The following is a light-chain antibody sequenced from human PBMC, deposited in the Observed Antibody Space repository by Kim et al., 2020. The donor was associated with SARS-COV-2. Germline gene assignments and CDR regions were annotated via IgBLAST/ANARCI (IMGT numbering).Light chain of an antibody. CDR3: QQYNNWPPSNT. CDR2: GAS. V-gene: IGKV3-15*01. J-gene: IGKJ5*01. Sequence: EIVMTQSPATLSVSPGERATLSCRASQSVSSNLAWYQQKPGQAPRLLIYGASTRATGIPARFSGSGSGTEFTLTTSSMQSEDVSVYYCQQYNNWPPSNTFGQGTRLEIK. CDR1: QSVSSN.